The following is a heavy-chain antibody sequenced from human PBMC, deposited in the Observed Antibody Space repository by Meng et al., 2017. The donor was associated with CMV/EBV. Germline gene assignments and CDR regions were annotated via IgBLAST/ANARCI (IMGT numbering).Heavy chain of an antibody. CDR1: GGSVSSGSYY. D-gene: IGHD6-6*01. V-gene: IGHV4-61*01. Sequence: SETLSLTCTVSGGSVSSGSYYWSWIRQPPGKGLEWIGYIYYSGSTNYNPSLKSRVTISVDTSKNQFSLKLSSVTAADTAVYYCACYIAAREGDYLDYWGQGTLVTVSS. J-gene: IGHJ4*02. CDR3: ACYIAAREGDYLDY. CDR2: IYYSGST.